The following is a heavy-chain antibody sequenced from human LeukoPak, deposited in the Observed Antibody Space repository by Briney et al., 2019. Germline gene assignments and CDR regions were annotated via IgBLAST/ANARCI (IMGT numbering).Heavy chain of an antibody. Sequence: GGSLRPSCAASGFTFVNAWMTWIRQAPGKGLEWVGRMESNPAGGRVDYAAPVKGRFTISRDDSRSTLYLQLNNLGAEDTAVYYCTTLAFDVHYWGRGTLITVSS. CDR1: GFTFVNAW. CDR2: MESNPAGGRV. J-gene: IGHJ4*02. V-gene: IGHV3-15*04. CDR3: TTLAFDVHY. D-gene: IGHD2/OR15-2a*01.